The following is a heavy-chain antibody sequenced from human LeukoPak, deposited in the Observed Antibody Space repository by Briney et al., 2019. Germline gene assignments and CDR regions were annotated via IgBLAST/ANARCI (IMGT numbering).Heavy chain of an antibody. J-gene: IGHJ4*02. V-gene: IGHV1-18*01. Sequence: ASVKVSCKASGGTFSSYAISWVRQAPGQGLEWMGWISAYNGNTNYAQKLQGRVTMTTDTSTSTAYMELRSLRSDDTAVYYCAIRWLQPFDYWGQGTLVTVSS. CDR3: AIRWLQPFDY. CDR1: GGTFSSYA. CDR2: ISAYNGNT. D-gene: IGHD5-24*01.